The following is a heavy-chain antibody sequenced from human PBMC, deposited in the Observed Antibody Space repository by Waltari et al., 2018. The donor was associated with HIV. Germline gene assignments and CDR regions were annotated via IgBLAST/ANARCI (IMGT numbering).Heavy chain of an antibody. CDR3: ARSAMVRGVMEY. D-gene: IGHD3-10*01. V-gene: IGHV1-69*01. CDR1: GSTFSSQS. CDR2: IIPIFGTA. J-gene: IGHJ4*02. Sequence: QVQLVQSGDEGKKPGSSVKVSCQAPGSTFSSQSISWVRQAPGQGREWMGGIIPIFGTANYAQKFQGRVTITSDESTSTAYMELSSLRSEDTAVYYCARSAMVRGVMEYWGQGTLVTVSS.